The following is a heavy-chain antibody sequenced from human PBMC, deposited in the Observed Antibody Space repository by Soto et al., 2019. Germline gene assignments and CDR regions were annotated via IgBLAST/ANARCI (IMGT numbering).Heavy chain of an antibody. J-gene: IGHJ4*02. CDR3: AQDRRGGYSGGY. Sequence: GGSLRLSCAASGFTFNSYAMTWVRQAPGKGLDWVSTISGSGGSTYYADSVKGRFTISRDNSKNTLYLQMNILRAEDTAVYYCAQDRRGGYSGGYCGQGPLVTVSS. D-gene: IGHD5-12*01. V-gene: IGHV3-23*01. CDR1: GFTFNSYA. CDR2: ISGSGGST.